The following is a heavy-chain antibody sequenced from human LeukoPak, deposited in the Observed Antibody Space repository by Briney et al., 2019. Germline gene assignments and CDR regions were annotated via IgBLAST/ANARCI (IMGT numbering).Heavy chain of an antibody. Sequence: GGSLRLSCAASGFTFSSYGMHWVRQAPGKGLEWVAVISYDGSNKYYADSVKGRFTISRDNSKNTLYLQMNSLRAEDTAVYYCAKDYYGSGSPWYFDYWGQGTLVTVSS. CDR2: ISYDGSNK. J-gene: IGHJ4*02. V-gene: IGHV3-30*18. CDR3: AKDYYGSGSPWYFDY. CDR1: GFTFSSYG. D-gene: IGHD3-10*01.